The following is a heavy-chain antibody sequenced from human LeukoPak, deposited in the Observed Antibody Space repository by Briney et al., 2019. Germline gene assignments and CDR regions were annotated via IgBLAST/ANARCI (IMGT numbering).Heavy chain of an antibody. V-gene: IGHV4-34*01. J-gene: IGHJ3*02. CDR3: ARAAGAAAGNDAFDI. CDR1: GGSFSGYY. Sequence: SETLSLTCAVYGGSFSGYYWSWLRQPPGKGLEWIGEINHSGSTNYNPSLKSRVTISVDTSKNQFSLKLSSVTAAGTAVYYCARAAGAAAGNDAFDIWGQGTMVTVSS. D-gene: IGHD6-13*01. CDR2: INHSGST.